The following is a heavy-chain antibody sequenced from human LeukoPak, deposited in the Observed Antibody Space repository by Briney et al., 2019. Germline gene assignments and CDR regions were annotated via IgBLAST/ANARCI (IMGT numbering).Heavy chain of an antibody. V-gene: IGHV1-46*01. J-gene: IGHJ5*02. CDR3: ARDFAGVVVTANWFDP. Sequence: ASVKVSCKAFGYTFTSNYMHWVRQAPGQGPEWMGVISPSGGSTTYAQKFQGRVTLTRDMSTSTDYLELSSLRSDDTAVYYCARDFAGVVVTANWFDPWGQGTLVTVSS. CDR1: GYTFTSNY. CDR2: ISPSGGST. D-gene: IGHD2-21*02.